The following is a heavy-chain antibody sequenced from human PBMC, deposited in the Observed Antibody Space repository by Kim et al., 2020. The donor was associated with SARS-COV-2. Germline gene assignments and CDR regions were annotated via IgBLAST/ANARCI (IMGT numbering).Heavy chain of an antibody. CDR2: IYTSGST. Sequence: SETLSLTCTVSGGSISSGSYYWSWIRQPAGKGLEWIGRIYTSGSTNYNPSLKSRVTISVDTSKNQFSLKLSSVTAADTAVYYCAREVQYGSSGWGRYYYYYGMDVWGQGTTVTVSS. CDR1: GGSISSGSYY. D-gene: IGHD6-19*01. J-gene: IGHJ6*02. V-gene: IGHV4-61*02. CDR3: AREVQYGSSGWGRYYYYYGMDV.